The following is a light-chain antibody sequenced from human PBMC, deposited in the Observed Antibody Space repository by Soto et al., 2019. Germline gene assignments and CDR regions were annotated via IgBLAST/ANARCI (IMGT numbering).Light chain of an antibody. Sequence: IALTQSPANLSMSPGERATLSFRASQSVSSYLAWYQQKPGQAPRLLIYGASNRATGIPDRFSGSGSGTDFTLTISRLEPEDFAVYYCQQYGSSGTFGQGTKV. CDR3: QQYGSSGT. CDR1: QSVSSY. J-gene: IGKJ1*01. V-gene: IGKV3-20*01. CDR2: GAS.